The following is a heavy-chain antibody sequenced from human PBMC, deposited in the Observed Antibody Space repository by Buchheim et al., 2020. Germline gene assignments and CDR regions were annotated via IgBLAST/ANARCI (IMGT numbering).Heavy chain of an antibody. CDR3: ARPGVGSSWYGVYDYYYYGMDV. J-gene: IGHJ6*02. V-gene: IGHV4-34*01. Sequence: QVQLQQWGAGLLKPSETLSLTCAVYGGSFSGYYWSWIRQPPGKGLEWIGEINHSGSTNYNPSLKSRVTISVDTSKKQFSLKLSSVTAADTAVYYCARPGVGSSWYGVYDYYYYGMDVWGQGTT. CDR2: INHSGST. D-gene: IGHD6-13*01. CDR1: GGSFSGYY.